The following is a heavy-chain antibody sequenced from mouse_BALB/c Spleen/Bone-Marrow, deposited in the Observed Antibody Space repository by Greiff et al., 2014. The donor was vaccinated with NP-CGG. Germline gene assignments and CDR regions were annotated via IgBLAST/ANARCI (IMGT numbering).Heavy chain of an antibody. J-gene: IGHJ4*01. CDR1: GFNFSDYY. V-gene: IGHV5-4*02. CDR3: ARSRMRYGAMDY. CDR2: ISDGGNYS. Sequence: EVMLVESGGGLVKPGGSLKLSCAASGFNFSDYYIYWLSQTPEKRLEWVATISDGGNYSYYQDSVKGRFTISRDNAKNNLYLQMSSLKAEDTAIYYCARSRMRYGAMDYWGQGTSVTVFS. D-gene: IGHD2-10*02.